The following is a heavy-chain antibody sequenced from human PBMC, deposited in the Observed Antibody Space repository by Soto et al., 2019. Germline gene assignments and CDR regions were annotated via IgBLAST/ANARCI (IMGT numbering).Heavy chain of an antibody. V-gene: IGHV3-23*01. CDR2: ISSTAGRTS. J-gene: IGHJ6*02. CDR1: GFTFNTDP. Sequence: LRLSCATSGFTFNTDPMTWVRQAPGKGLEWVSSISSTAGRTSSYADSVKGRFAISRDFSDNTVYLQMNNLRVDDTAVYFCAKGVLSFHYGMEVWGQGTTVTVSS. D-gene: IGHD3-10*01. CDR3: AKGVLSFHYGMEV.